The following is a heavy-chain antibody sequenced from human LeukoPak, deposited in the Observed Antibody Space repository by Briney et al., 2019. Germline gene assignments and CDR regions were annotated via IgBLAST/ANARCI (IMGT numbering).Heavy chain of an antibody. V-gene: IGHV1-18*01. CDR2: ISAYNGNT. J-gene: IGHJ6*03. D-gene: IGHD3-22*01. CDR1: GYTFTSYG. Sequence: GASVKVSCKASGYTFTSYGISWVRQAPGQGLEWMGWISAYNGNTDYAQKLQGRVTMTTDTSTSTAYMELRSLRSDDTAVYYCARGRGTYDSSGYYLGYYMDVWGKGTTDTVSS. CDR3: ARGRGTYDSSGYYLGYYMDV.